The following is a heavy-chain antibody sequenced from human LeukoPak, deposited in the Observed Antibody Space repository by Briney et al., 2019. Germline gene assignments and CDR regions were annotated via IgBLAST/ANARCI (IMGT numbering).Heavy chain of an antibody. CDR3: AELGITMIGGV. J-gene: IGHJ6*04. Sequence: GGSLRLSCAASGFTFSSYEMNWVRQAPGKGLEWVAYISSIGSTIYYADSVKGRFTISRDNAKNSLYRQMNSWRAEDTAVYYCAELGITMIGGVWGKGPRVPISS. CDR2: ISSIGSTI. D-gene: IGHD3-10*02. CDR1: GFTFSSYE. V-gene: IGHV3-48*03.